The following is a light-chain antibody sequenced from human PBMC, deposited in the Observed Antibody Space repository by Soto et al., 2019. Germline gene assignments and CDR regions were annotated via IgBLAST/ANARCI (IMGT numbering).Light chain of an antibody. CDR2: AAS. Sequence: IQMTQSPSSLSASVGDIVTITCRASQVISDYLAWYQQKPGKAPKLLIYAASTLQSGVPSRFSGSGSGTDFTLTISSLQPEDVATYYCQKYYSGPLFGQGTRLEIK. J-gene: IGKJ5*01. V-gene: IGKV1-27*01. CDR3: QKYYSGPL. CDR1: QVISDY.